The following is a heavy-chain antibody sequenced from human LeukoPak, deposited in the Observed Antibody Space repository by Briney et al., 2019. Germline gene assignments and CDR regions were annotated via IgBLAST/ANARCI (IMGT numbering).Heavy chain of an antibody. J-gene: IGHJ5*02. Sequence: PGGSLRLSCAASGFTFSSYEMNWVRQAPGKGLEWVSYISSSGNTIYYAGSVKGRFTISRDNAKNSLYLQMNSLRAEDTAVYYCAREDPRIIGYRSGGSCNWFDPWGQGTLVTVSS. CDR1: GFTFSSYE. V-gene: IGHV3-48*03. CDR2: ISSSGNTI. D-gene: IGHD2-15*01. CDR3: AREDPRIIGYRSGGSCNWFDP.